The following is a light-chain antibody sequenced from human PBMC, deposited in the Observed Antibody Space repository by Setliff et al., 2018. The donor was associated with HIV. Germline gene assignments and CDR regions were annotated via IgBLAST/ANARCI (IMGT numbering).Light chain of an antibody. J-gene: IGLJ2*01. CDR1: SSNIGRNA. V-gene: IGLV1-44*01. Sequence: QSVLAQPPSASGTPGQRVTISCSGSSSNIGRNAVNWYQQLPGTAPTLLIYSNNQRPSGGPDRFSGSKSGTSASLAISGLQSEDEADYYCVVWDDSLNGWVFGGGTKVTV. CDR2: SNN. CDR3: VVWDDSLNGWV.